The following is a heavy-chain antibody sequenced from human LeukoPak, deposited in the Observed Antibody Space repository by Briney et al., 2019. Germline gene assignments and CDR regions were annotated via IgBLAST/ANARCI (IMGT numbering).Heavy chain of an antibody. CDR3: ARAARLTDC. Sequence: SENLSLNCTVSGASITTYYWTWVRPAPGKGLEFIAYIYNDITNYNPSLKSRATISIDAFKNQVSLTLSSVTSADTAVYYCARAARLTDCWGQGTLVTVSS. CDR1: GASITTYY. V-gene: IGHV4-4*09. J-gene: IGHJ4*02. CDR2: IYNDIT. D-gene: IGHD6-25*01.